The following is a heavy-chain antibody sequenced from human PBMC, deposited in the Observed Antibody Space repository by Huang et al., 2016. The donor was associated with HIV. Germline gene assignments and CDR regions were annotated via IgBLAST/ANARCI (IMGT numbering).Heavy chain of an antibody. Sequence: EVQLVESGGGLVQPGGSLRLSCTASGFTFSSYWMSGVRQAPGKGLEWGANIKQDGREKYDVDSVKGRFSISRDNAKNSLYLQMNSLRAEDTAVYYCARRLRYYYGSGRTSGYFDYWGQGTLVTVSS. CDR3: ARRLRYYYGSGRTSGYFDY. D-gene: IGHD3-10*01. CDR2: IKQDGREK. CDR1: GFTFSSYW. V-gene: IGHV3-7*01. J-gene: IGHJ4*02.